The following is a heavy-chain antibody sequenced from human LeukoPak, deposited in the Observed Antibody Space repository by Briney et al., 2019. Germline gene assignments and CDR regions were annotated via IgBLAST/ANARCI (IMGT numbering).Heavy chain of an antibody. Sequence: SETLSLTCTVSGGSISSHYWSWIRQPPGKGLEWIGYIYYSGSTNYNPSLKSRVTISVDTSKNQFSLKLSSVTAADTAVYYCAMGGYSSSSTRHYYYYYMDVWGKGTTVTVSS. D-gene: IGHD6-6*01. CDR1: GGSISSHY. CDR3: AMGGYSSSSTRHYYYYYMDV. V-gene: IGHV4-59*11. CDR2: IYYSGST. J-gene: IGHJ6*03.